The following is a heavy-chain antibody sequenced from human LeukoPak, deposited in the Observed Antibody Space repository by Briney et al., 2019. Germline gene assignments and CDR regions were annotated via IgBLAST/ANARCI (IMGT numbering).Heavy chain of an antibody. V-gene: IGHV3-74*01. CDR3: ARDLGQYYDTSDNWFDP. D-gene: IGHD3-22*01. Sequence: GGSLRLSCAASGFTFSNYAMRWVRQAPGKGLEWVSGINSDGINTSYADSVKGRFTISRDNAKNTLNLQMNSLRAEDTAVYYCARDLGQYYDTSDNWFDPWGQGTLVTVSS. CDR1: GFTFSNYA. J-gene: IGHJ5*02. CDR2: INSDGINT.